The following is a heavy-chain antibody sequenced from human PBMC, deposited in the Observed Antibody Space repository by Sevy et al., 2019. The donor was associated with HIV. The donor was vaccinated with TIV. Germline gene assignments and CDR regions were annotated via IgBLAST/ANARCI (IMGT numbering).Heavy chain of an antibody. CDR3: AKGTRATGSAFDI. J-gene: IGHJ3*02. CDR1: GFIFTNYG. Sequence: GGSLRLSCAASGFIFTNYGMHWVRQAPGKGLEWVAVISHDGSLKYYADSVRGRVTISRDSCKNTVSLQMNSLRLEDTAVYYCAKGTRATGSAFDIWGQGTMVTVSS. D-gene: IGHD2-15*01. CDR2: ISHDGSLK. V-gene: IGHV3-30*18.